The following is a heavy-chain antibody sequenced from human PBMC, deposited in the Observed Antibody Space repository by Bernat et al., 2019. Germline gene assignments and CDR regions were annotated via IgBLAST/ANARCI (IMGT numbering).Heavy chain of an antibody. CDR3: ARDQVGVKWHSYETFDY. D-gene: IGHD3-16*01. J-gene: IGHJ4*02. CDR1: GFTFSSYS. CDR2: ISSSSSYI. V-gene: IGHV3-21*01. Sequence: EVQLVESGGGLVKPGGSLRLSCAASGFTFSSYSMNWVRQAPGKGLEWVSSISSSSSYIYYADSVKGRFTISRDNAKNSLYLQMNSLRAEDTAVYYCARDQVGVKWHSYETFDYWGQGTLVTVSS.